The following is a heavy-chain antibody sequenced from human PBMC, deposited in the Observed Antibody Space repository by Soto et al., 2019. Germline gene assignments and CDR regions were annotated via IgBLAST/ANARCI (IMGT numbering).Heavy chain of an antibody. D-gene: IGHD3-3*02. V-gene: IGHV4-39*01. CDR2: IYYSGTT. J-gene: IGHJ5*02. CDR1: GGSMSSSSYY. Sequence: SETLSLTCTVSGGSMSSSSYYWGWIRQPPGKGLEWIGSIYYSGTTYYNPSLKSRVTISVDTSKNQFSLNLSSVTAADTAVYYCASPKIAFYNWFDPWGQGTLVTVS. CDR3: ASPKIAFYNWFDP.